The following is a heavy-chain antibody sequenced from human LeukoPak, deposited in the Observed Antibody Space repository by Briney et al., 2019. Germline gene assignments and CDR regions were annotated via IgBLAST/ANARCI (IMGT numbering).Heavy chain of an antibody. CDR3: ARGGIPLVWWYFDY. J-gene: IGHJ4*01. D-gene: IGHD4/OR15-4a*01. CDR1: GYTFTDYY. CDR2: INSNSGGT. V-gene: IGHV1-2*02. Sequence: ASVKVSCKASGYTFTDYYMHWVRQAPGQGLEWMGWINSNSGGTNYAQKFQDRVTMTRDASSSTAYIGLSRLRSDDTAVYYCARGGIPLVWWYFDYWGHGTLVTVSS.